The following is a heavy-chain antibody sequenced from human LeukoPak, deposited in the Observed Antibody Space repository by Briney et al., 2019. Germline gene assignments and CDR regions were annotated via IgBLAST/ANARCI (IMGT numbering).Heavy chain of an antibody. CDR3: AKAAKLPSITMIRGVRVSYYMDV. J-gene: IGHJ6*03. D-gene: IGHD3-10*01. CDR2: IRNDGSNK. V-gene: IGHV3-30*02. Sequence: GGSLRLSCAASGFTFSTYGMHWVRQAPGKGLEWVAFIRNDGSNKYYADSVKGRFTISRDNSKNTLYLQMNSLRAEDTAVYYCAKAAKLPSITMIRGVRVSYYMDVWGKGTTVTISS. CDR1: GFTFSTYG.